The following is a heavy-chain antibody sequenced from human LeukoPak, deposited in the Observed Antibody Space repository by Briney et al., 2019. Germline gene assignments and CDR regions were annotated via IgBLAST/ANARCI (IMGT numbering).Heavy chain of an antibody. J-gene: IGHJ5*02. D-gene: IGHD6-13*01. V-gene: IGHV3-23*01. CDR3: AGRGIEHS. Sequence: GGSLRLSCAASGFTFSAYAMTWVRQSPGKGLEYVSAVNNNGGSTYYADSVKGRFTISRDNSKNTLYLQMNSLRPEDTAVYYCAGRGIEHSWGQGRLVSVSS. CDR2: VNNNGGST. CDR1: GFTFSAYA.